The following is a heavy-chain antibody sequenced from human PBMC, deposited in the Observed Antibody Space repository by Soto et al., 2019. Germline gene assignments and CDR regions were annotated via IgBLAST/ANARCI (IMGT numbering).Heavy chain of an antibody. CDR3: AREISRMTTVTLGAFDV. CDR2: ISYDGSNK. CDR1: GFTFSTYA. Sequence: VGSLRLFCAASGFTFSTYAMHWVRQAPGKGLEWVAVISYDGSNKYYADSVKGRFIISRDSSKNTVHLQMNSLSAEDTAVYYCAREISRMTTVTLGAFDVWGQGTMVTVSS. D-gene: IGHD4-17*01. V-gene: IGHV3-30-3*01. J-gene: IGHJ3*01.